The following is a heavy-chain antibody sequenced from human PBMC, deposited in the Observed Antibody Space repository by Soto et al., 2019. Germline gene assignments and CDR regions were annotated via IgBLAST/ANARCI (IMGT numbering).Heavy chain of an antibody. CDR2: IIPIFGTA. CDR3: ARTKSRGYCYYGMDV. D-gene: IGHD2-2*01. CDR1: GGTFSSYA. J-gene: IGHJ6*02. Sequence: GASVKVSCKASGGTFSSYAISWVRQAPGQGLEWMGGIIPIFGTANYAQKFQGRVTITADESTSTAYMELSSLRSEDTAVYYCARTKSRGYCYYGMDVWGQGTTVTVSS. V-gene: IGHV1-69*13.